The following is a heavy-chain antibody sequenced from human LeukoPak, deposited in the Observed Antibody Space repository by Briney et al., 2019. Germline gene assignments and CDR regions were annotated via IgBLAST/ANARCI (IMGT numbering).Heavy chain of an antibody. CDR3: ATRVDGTYY. V-gene: IGHV5-51*01. J-gene: IGHJ4*02. CDR1: GYSFTTYW. D-gene: IGHD1-26*01. Sequence: GESLKISCKGSGYSFTTYWIGWMRQMPGKGLEWMAIITPGSSATQYSASLRGQVTISADTSINTAYKQWSSLKASDSAMYYCATRVDGTYYWGQGTLVTVSS. CDR2: ITPGSSAT.